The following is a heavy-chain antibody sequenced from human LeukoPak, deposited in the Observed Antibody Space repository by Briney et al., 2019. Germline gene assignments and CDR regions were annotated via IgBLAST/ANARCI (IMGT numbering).Heavy chain of an antibody. D-gene: IGHD1-26*01. V-gene: IGHV3-11*04. Sequence: RPGESLRLSCAASGFTFSDYYMSWIRQAPGKGLEWVSYISSSGSTIYYADSVKGRFTITRDNAKNSLYLQMNSLRAEDTAVYYCVRVRWELRGGNDALDFWGQGTMVTVSS. J-gene: IGHJ3*01. CDR1: GFTFSDYY. CDR2: ISSSGSTI. CDR3: VRVRWELRGGNDALDF.